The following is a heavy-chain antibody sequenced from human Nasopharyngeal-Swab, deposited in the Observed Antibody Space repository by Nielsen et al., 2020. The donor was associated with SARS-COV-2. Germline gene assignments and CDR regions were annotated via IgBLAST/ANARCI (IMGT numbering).Heavy chain of an antibody. CDR3: ATIFGVPY. D-gene: IGHD3-3*01. Sequence: GESLKISCAASGFTFSSYWMHWARQAPGKGLVWVSRINSDGSSTSYADSVKGRFTISRDNAKNTLYLQMNSLRAEDTAVYYCATIFGVPYWGQGTLVTVSS. V-gene: IGHV3-74*01. CDR2: INSDGSST. J-gene: IGHJ4*02. CDR1: GFTFSSYW.